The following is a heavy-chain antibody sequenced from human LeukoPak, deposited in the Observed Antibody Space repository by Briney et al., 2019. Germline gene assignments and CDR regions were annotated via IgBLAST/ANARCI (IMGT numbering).Heavy chain of an antibody. J-gene: IGHJ5*02. CDR2: ISGSGGSI. CDR1: GFTFSNYA. V-gene: IGHV3-23*01. CDR3: AKSRVAVAAPRNWFDP. Sequence: GGSLRLSCTASGFTFSNYAMTWVRQAPGKGLEWVSTISGSGGSIHYADSVKGRFTISRDNSNNTLYLQMNSLRVEDTAVYYCAKSRVAVAAPRNWFDPWGQGTLVTVSS. D-gene: IGHD6-19*01.